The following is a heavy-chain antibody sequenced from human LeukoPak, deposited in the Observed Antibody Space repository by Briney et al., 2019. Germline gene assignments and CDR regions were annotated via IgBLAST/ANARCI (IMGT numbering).Heavy chain of an antibody. CDR2: ISSSSSYI. CDR3: AREGPKGYYYYMDV. Sequence: GGSLRLSCAASGFTFSSYSMNWVRQAPGKGLEWVSSISSSSSYIYYADSVKGRFTISRDNAKNSLYLQMNSLRAEDTAVYYCAREGPKGYYYYMDVWGKGTTVTVSS. CDR1: GFTFSSYS. V-gene: IGHV3-21*01. J-gene: IGHJ6*03.